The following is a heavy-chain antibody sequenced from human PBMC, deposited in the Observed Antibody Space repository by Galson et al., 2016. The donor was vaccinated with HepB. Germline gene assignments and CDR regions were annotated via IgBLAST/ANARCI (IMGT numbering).Heavy chain of an antibody. J-gene: IGHJ3*01. CDR2: VFYSGST. CDR1: GGSINRYS. Sequence: SETLSLTCTVSGGSINRYSWNWIRQPPGMGLEWIGYVFYSGSTKYNPTLKSRVTISIDKSKTQFSLKLSSVTAADTAVYFCARIHPDYYDSTASDALDVWGQGIMVTVSS. V-gene: IGHV4-59*12. D-gene: IGHD3-22*01. CDR3: ARIHPDYYDSTASDALDV.